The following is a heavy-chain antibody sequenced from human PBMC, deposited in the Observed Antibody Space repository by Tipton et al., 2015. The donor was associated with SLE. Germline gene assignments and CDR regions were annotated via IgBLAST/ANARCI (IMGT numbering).Heavy chain of an antibody. Sequence: SLRLSCAASGFTFSSYEMNWVRQAPGKGLEWVSYISSSGSTIYYADSVKGRFTISRDNAKNSLYLQMNSLRAEDTALYYCAKDMGYYYGSGSFNYGMDVWGQGTTVTVSS. D-gene: IGHD3-10*01. J-gene: IGHJ6*02. CDR3: AKDMGYYYGSGSFNYGMDV. V-gene: IGHV3-48*03. CDR1: GFTFSSYE. CDR2: ISSSGSTI.